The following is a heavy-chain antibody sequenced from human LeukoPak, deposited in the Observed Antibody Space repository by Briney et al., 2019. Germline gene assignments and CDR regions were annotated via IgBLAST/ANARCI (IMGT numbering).Heavy chain of an antibody. D-gene: IGHD3-22*01. V-gene: IGHV3-30*18. CDR1: GFTFSSYG. CDR2: ISYDGSNK. J-gene: IGHJ4*02. CDR3: AKGSYDSSGYYPDY. Sequence: PGGSLRLSCAASGFTFSSYGMHWVRQAPGKGLEWVAVISYDGSNKYYADSVKGRFTISRDNSKNTLYLQMNSLRAEDTAVYYCAKGSYDSSGYYPDYWGQGTLVTVSS.